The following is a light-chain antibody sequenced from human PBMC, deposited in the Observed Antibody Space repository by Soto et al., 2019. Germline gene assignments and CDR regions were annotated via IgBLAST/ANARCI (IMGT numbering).Light chain of an antibody. CDR1: SSNIGSNY. Sequence: QPVLTQPPSASGTPGQRVTISCSGSSSNIGSNYVYWYQQLPGTAPKLLIYGNSNRPSGVPDRFSGSKSGTSASLAITGLQAEDEADYYCQSYDSSLSGPWVFGGGTKLTVL. CDR3: QSYDSSLSGPWV. J-gene: IGLJ3*02. CDR2: GNS. V-gene: IGLV1-40*01.